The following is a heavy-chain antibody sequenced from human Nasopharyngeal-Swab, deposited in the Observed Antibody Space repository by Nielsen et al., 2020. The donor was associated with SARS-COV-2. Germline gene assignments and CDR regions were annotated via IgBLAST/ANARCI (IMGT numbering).Heavy chain of an antibody. J-gene: IGHJ4*02. CDR1: GFTFDDYA. CDR3: AKAPVSVSVAGTFDY. V-gene: IGHV3-9*01. CDR2: ITWNGNSI. Sequence: SLKISCAASGFTFDDYAMHWVRQAPGKGLEWVSVITWNGNSIDYADSVKGRFTISRDNAKNSLYLQMNSLRTEDTALYYCAKAPVSVSVAGTFDYWGQGTLVTVSS. D-gene: IGHD6-19*01.